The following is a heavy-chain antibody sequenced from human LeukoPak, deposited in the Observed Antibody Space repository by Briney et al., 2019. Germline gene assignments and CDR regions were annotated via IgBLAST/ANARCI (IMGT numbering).Heavy chain of an antibody. CDR2: IYISGST. CDR1: GGSISTYY. Sequence: PSETLSLTCTVSGGSISTYYWTWIRQPPGKGLEWIGYIYISGSTNYNPSLKSRVTISVDTSKNQFSLQLNSVTPEDTAVYYCARRGPAGSSSSGMDVWGQGTTVTVSS. CDR3: ARRGPAGSSSSGMDV. V-gene: IGHV4-59*12. J-gene: IGHJ6*02. D-gene: IGHD6-6*01.